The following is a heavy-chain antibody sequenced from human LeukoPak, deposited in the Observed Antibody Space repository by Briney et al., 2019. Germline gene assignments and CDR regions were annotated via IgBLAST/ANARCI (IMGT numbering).Heavy chain of an antibody. D-gene: IGHD6-19*01. CDR3: ARNLHSSGWKRGLYYFDY. Sequence: GGSLRLSCAASGFTFSSYSMNWVRQAPGEGLEWVSYISSSSSTIYYADSAKGRFTISRDNAKNSLYLQMNSLRAEDTAVYYCARNLHSSGWKRGLYYFDYWGQGTLVTVSS. CDR1: GFTFSSYS. V-gene: IGHV3-48*01. J-gene: IGHJ4*02. CDR2: ISSSSSTI.